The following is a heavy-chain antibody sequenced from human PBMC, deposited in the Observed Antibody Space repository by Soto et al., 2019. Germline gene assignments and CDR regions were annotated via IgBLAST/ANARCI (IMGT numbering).Heavy chain of an antibody. CDR1: GFTFRSYS. Sequence: GGSLRLSCAASGFTFRSYSMNWVRQAPGKGLEWVSYISSSNRTINYAVSVKGRFIISRDKAKNSLYLQMNSLRTEDTALYYCAKDISRISIFLYAAFDIWGPGTMVTVSS. V-gene: IGHV3-48*01. CDR2: ISSSNRTI. CDR3: AKDISRISIFLYAAFDI. J-gene: IGHJ3*02. D-gene: IGHD3-3*01.